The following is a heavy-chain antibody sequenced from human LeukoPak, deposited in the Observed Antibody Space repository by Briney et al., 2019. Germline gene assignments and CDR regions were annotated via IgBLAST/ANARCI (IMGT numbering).Heavy chain of an antibody. D-gene: IGHD6-19*01. CDR1: GGSISSYY. J-gene: IGHJ4*02. V-gene: IGHV4-4*07. CDR3: ARALRGPLIAVAGTGGFDY. Sequence: PSETLSLTCTVSGGSISSYYWSWIRQPAGKGLEWIGRIYTSGSTNYNPSLKSRVTMSVDTPKNQFSLKLSSVTAADMAVYYCARALRGPLIAVAGTGGFDYWGQGTLVTVSS. CDR2: IYTSGST.